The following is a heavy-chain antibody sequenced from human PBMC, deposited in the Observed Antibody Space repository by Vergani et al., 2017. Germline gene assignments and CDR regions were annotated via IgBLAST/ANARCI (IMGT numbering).Heavy chain of an antibody. CDR3: ARAPTVTTRGDYYYGMDV. CDR2: ISYDGSNK. CDR1: GFTFSSYG. Sequence: QVQLVESGGGVVQPGRSLRLSCAASGFTFSSYGMHWVRQAPGKGLELVAVISYDGSNKYYADSVKGRFTISRDNSKNTLYLQMNSLRAEDTAVYYCARAPTVTTRGDYYYGMDVWGQGTTVTVSS. D-gene: IGHD4-17*01. J-gene: IGHJ6*02. V-gene: IGHV3-30*03.